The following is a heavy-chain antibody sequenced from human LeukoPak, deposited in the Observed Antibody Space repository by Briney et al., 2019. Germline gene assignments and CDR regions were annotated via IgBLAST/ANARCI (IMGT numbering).Heavy chain of an antibody. CDR1: GGSISSSSYY. V-gene: IGHV4-39*01. CDR3: ARLAGTTVYYYMDV. CDR2: IYYSGST. J-gene: IGHJ6*03. D-gene: IGHD1-1*01. Sequence: PSETLSLTCTVSGGSISSSSYYWGWIRQPPGKGLEWIGSIYYSGSTYYNPPLKSRVTISVDTSKNQFSLKLSSVTAADTAVYYCARLAGTTVYYYMDVWGKGTTVTVSS.